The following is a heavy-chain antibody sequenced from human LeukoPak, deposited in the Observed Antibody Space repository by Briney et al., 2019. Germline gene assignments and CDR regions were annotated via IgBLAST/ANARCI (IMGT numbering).Heavy chain of an antibody. Sequence: KSSETLSLTCTVSGGSISSGSYFWSWIRQPAGKGLEWIGRIYTSGSTDYNPSLKSRVTISVDTSKNQFSLKLSSVTAADTAVYYCARGYSSGWSAYYYYYMDVWGKGTTVTVSS. J-gene: IGHJ6*03. CDR3: ARGYSSGWSAYYYYYMDV. D-gene: IGHD6-19*01. V-gene: IGHV4-61*02. CDR2: IYTSGST. CDR1: GGSISSGSYF.